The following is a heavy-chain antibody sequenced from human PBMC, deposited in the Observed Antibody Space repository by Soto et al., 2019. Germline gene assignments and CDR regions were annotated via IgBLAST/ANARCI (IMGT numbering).Heavy chain of an antibody. CDR3: ARGRYARNYDFWSGYYTHYYYYGMDV. CDR2: ISYDGSNK. D-gene: IGHD3-3*01. J-gene: IGHJ6*02. CDR1: GFTFSSYA. Sequence: PGGSLRLSCAASGFTFSSYAMHWVRQAPGKGLEWVAVISYDGSNKYYADSVKGRFTISRDNSKNTLYLQMNSLRAEDTAVYYCARGRYARNYDFWSGYYTHYYYYGMDVWGQGTTVTVSS. V-gene: IGHV3-30-3*01.